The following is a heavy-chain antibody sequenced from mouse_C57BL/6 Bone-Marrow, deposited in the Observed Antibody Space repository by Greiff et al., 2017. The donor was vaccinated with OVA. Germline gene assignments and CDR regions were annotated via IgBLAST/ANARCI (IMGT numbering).Heavy chain of an antibody. Sequence: VQLKQSGAELVRPGASVKLSCTASGFNIKDDYMHWVKQRPEQGLEWIGWIDPENGDTEYASKFQGKATITADTSSNTAYLQLSSLTSEDTAVYYCTSPYYGSSYWYFDVWGTGTTVTVSS. V-gene: IGHV14-4*01. J-gene: IGHJ1*03. CDR2: IDPENGDT. D-gene: IGHD1-1*01. CDR1: GFNIKDDY. CDR3: TSPYYGSSYWYFDV.